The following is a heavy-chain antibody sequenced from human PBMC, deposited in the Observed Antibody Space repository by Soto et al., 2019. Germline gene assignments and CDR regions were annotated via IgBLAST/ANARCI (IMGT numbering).Heavy chain of an antibody. J-gene: IGHJ5*02. CDR2: MNPNSGNT. CDR1: GYTFTSYD. D-gene: IGHD3-22*01. V-gene: IGHV1-8*01. CDR3: ARGRYYYDSRWFDP. Sequence: QVQLVQSGAEVKKPGASVKVSCKASGYTFTSYDINWVRQATGQGLEWMGWMNPNSGNTGYAQKFQGRVTMTRNTSISTAYMELRSLRSEDTAVYYCARGRYYYDSRWFDPWGQGTLVTVSS.